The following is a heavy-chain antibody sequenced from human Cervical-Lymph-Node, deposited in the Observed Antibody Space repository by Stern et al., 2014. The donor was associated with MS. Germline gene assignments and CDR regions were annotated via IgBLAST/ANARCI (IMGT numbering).Heavy chain of an antibody. CDR3: ATSGGDDSGSYLHY. J-gene: IGHJ1*01. CDR1: GGTFTNYA. V-gene: IGHV1-69*01. CDR2: IIPIYGTA. Sequence: QVQLVQSGAEVKKRGSSVKVSCRASGGTFTNYAFNWVRQAPGQGLEWMGGIIPIYGTANYAQRFKGRVKINADESTRTAYMELSSLRSDDTAVYYCATSGGDDSGSYLHYWGRGTLVTVSS. D-gene: IGHD1-26*01.